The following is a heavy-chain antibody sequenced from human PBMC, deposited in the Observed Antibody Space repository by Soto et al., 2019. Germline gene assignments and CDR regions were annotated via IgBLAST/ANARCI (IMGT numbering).Heavy chain of an antibody. CDR1: GGSISSHY. CDR2: IYYRGSS. Sequence: PSETLSLTCAVSGGSISSHYWSWVRQAPGKGLEWIGHIYYRGSSNYNPSLRSRSTISVDASKSQFSLKLNSVTTVDTAVYYCARDGREAAGMDVWGQGTKVTVSS. D-gene: IGHD1-26*01. J-gene: IGHJ6*02. CDR3: ARDGREAAGMDV. V-gene: IGHV4-59*11.